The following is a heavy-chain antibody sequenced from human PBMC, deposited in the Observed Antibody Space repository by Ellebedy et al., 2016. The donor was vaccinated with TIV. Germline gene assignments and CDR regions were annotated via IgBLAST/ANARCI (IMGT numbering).Heavy chain of an antibody. V-gene: IGHV4-59*08. CDR3: ARRPVVIGNWFDP. CDR2: IYYSGST. CDR1: GGSIRSYY. D-gene: IGHD3-22*01. Sequence: SETLSLTCNVSGGSIRSYYWSWIRQPPGKGLEWIGYIYYSGSTNYNPSLKSRVTISVDTSKNQFSLKLNSVTAADTAVYYCARRPVVIGNWFDPWGQGTLVTVSS. J-gene: IGHJ5*02.